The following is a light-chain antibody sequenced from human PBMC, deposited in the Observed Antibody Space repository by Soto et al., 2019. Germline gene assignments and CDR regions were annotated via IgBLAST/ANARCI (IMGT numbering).Light chain of an antibody. Sequence: QSVLTQPPSVSGAPGQRVTISCTGSSSNIGAGYDVHWYQQLPGTAPKLLIYGNSNRPSGVPDRFSGSKSGTSASLAITGLQAEDEADYYCQSYDSRLSGYVVFGGGATLTVL. J-gene: IGLJ2*01. V-gene: IGLV1-40*01. CDR1: SSNIGAGYD. CDR2: GNS. CDR3: QSYDSRLSGYVV.